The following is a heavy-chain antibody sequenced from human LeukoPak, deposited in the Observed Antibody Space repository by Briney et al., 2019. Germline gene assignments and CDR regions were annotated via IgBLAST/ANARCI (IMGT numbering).Heavy chain of an antibody. V-gene: IGHV3-30*03. J-gene: IGHJ4*02. CDR1: GFTFSSYS. CDR2: ISYDGSNK. D-gene: IGHD6-13*01. Sequence: GGSLRLSCAASGFTFSSYSMNWVRQAPGKGLEWVAVISYDGSNKYYADSVKGRFTISRDNSKNTLYLQMNSLRAEDTAVYYCARGLAAAGTPPDYWGQGTLVTVSS. CDR3: ARGLAAAGTPPDY.